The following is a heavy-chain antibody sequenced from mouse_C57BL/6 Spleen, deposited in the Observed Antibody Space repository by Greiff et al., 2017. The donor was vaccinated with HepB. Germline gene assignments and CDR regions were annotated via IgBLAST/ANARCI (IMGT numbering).Heavy chain of an antibody. J-gene: IGHJ4*01. CDR2: IWSGGST. CDR3: ARKGDGYYDAMDY. Sequence: VKVVESGPGLVQPSQSLSITCTVSGFSLTSYGVHWVRQSPGKGLEWLGVIWSGGSTDYNAAFISRLSISKDNSKSQVFFKMNSLQADDTAIYYCARKGDGYYDAMDYWGQGTSVTVSS. D-gene: IGHD2-3*01. CDR1: GFSLTSYG. V-gene: IGHV2-2*01.